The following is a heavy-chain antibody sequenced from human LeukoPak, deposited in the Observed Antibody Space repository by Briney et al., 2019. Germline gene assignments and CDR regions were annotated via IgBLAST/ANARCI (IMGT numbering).Heavy chain of an antibody. CDR2: ISYSGST. V-gene: IGHV4-31*03. D-gene: IGHD5-18*01. CDR3: ASVRGYSYGELDY. J-gene: IGHJ4*02. Sequence: TSETLSLTCTVAGGSISSGGYYWSWIRQHPGKGPEWIGHISYSGSTYYNPSLNSRVTISVGTSMRQFSLRLSSVTAADAAVYYCASVRGYSYGELDYWGQGTLVTVSS. CDR1: GGSISSGGYY.